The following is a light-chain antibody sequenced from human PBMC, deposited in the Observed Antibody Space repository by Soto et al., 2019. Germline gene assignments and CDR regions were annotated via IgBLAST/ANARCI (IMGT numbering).Light chain of an antibody. V-gene: IGKV3-20*01. CDR1: QSVSSSY. Sequence: EIVLTQSPGTLSLSPGERATLSCRASQSVSSSYLAWYQQKPGQAPRLLIYGASSRATGIPDRFSGSGSGTDFTFTISRLEPEDFAVYYCQPYGSSPPYTFGQGTKREIK. J-gene: IGKJ2*01. CDR3: QPYGSSPPYT. CDR2: GAS.